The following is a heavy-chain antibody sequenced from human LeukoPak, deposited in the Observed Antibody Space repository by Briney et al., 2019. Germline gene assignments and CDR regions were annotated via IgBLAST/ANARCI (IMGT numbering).Heavy chain of an antibody. V-gene: IGHV4-34*01. CDR2: INHSGST. CDR3: ARVNPGLRYFGY. CDR1: GGSFSGYY. Sequence: PSETLSLTCAVYGGSFSGYYWSWIRQPPGKGLEWIGEINHSGSTNYNPSLKSRVTISVDTSKNQFSLKLGSVTAADTAVYYCARVNPGLRYFGYWGQGTLVTASS. D-gene: IGHD3-9*01. J-gene: IGHJ4*02.